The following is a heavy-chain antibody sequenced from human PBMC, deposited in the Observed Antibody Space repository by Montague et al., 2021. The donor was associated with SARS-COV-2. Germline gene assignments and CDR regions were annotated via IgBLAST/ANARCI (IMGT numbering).Heavy chain of an antibody. J-gene: IGHJ4*02. CDR3: AGKVLTVPADY. D-gene: IGHD4-11*01. V-gene: IGHV4-4*02. Sequence: SETLSLTCAVSGVSITSTNWWSLVRQPPGKGLEWIGEISYGGIATYNPSLKSRATISMDRSRNLFSLKLSSVTAADTAIYYCAGKVLTVPADYWGQGTLDTVS. CDR1: GVSITSTNW. CDR2: ISYGGIA.